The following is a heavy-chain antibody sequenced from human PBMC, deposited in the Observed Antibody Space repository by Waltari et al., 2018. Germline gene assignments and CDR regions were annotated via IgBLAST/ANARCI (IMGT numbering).Heavy chain of an antibody. CDR2: INAGNGNT. V-gene: IGHV1-3*01. D-gene: IGHD6-13*01. CDR1: GSTFTSSA. J-gene: IGHJ4*02. Sequence: QVQLVQSGAELKKPGASLKVSCKASGSTFTSSALHWVCQAPGKRLEHLQWINAGNGNTKYSQKFQGRVTITRDTSASTAYMELSSLRSEDTAVYYCARDLIPAAAGRDRLVSYPGGYGYWGQGTLVTVSS. CDR3: ARDLIPAAAGRDRLVSYPGGYGY.